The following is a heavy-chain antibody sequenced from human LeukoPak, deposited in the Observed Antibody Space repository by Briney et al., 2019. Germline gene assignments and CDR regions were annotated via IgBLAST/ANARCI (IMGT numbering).Heavy chain of an antibody. CDR2: INHSGST. CDR1: GGSFSGYY. V-gene: IGHV4-34*01. D-gene: IGHD5-18*01. J-gene: IGHJ4*02. Sequence: RPSETLSLTCAVYGGSFSGYYWSWIRQPPGKGLEWIGEINHSGSTNYNPSLKSRVTISVDTSKNQFSLKLSSVTAADTAVYYCARSRGYSYGPFDYWGQGTLVTVSS. CDR3: ARSRGYSYGPFDY.